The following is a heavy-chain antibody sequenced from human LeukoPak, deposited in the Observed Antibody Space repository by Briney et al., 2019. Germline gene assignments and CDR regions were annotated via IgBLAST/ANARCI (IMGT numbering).Heavy chain of an antibody. Sequence: GGSLRLSCAASGFTFSSYAMHWVRQAPGKGLEWVAVISYDGSNKYYADSVKGRFTISRDNSKNTLYLQMNSLGAEDTAVYYCAKGAVGATDYWGQGTLVTVSS. J-gene: IGHJ4*02. CDR3: AKGAVGATDY. CDR2: ISYDGSNK. V-gene: IGHV3-30-3*01. D-gene: IGHD1-26*01. CDR1: GFTFSSYA.